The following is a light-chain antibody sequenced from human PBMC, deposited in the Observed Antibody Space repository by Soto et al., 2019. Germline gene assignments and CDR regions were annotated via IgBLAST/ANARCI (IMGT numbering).Light chain of an antibody. V-gene: IGKV3-20*01. CDR1: RSLDSGQ. CDR3: QQYGGSPRT. Sequence: EIVLTQSPGTLSLSPGESATLSCRASRSLDSGQLAWYQQKVGRAPRLLIHDAFIRATAIPDRFSGSGSGTDFTLTIARLEPEDFAVYYCQQYGGSPRTFGQGTRLEIK. CDR2: DAF. J-gene: IGKJ5*01.